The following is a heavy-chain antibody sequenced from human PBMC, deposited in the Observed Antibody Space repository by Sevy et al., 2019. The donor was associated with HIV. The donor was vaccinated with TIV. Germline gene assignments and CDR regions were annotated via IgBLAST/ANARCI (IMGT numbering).Heavy chain of an antibody. CDR3: AKDIKRGCDGINCYPYYXYFYGLDV. CDR2: VSWNSRNI. J-gene: IGHJ6*02. V-gene: IGHV3-9*01. Sequence: GGSLRLSCAASGFPFNDHAMHWVRQVPGKGLEWVSGVSWNSRNIGYADSVKGRFTISRDNANHFLYLEMNSLRPEDTAFYYWAKDIKRGCDGINCYPYYXYFYGLDVWGQGTTVTVSS. CDR1: GFPFNDHA. D-gene: IGHD2-21*01.